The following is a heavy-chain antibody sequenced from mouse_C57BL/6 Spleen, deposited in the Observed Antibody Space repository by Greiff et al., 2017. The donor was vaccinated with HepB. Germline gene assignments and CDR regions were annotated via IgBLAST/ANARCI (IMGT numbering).Heavy chain of an antibody. Sequence: QVQLKQSGAELVRPGASVTLSCKASGYTFTDYEMHWVKQTPVHGLEWIGAIDPETGGTAYNQKFKGKAILTADKSSSTAYMELRSLTSEDSAVYYCTKTGTRYWGQGTTLTVSS. CDR3: TKTGTRY. CDR2: IDPETGGT. J-gene: IGHJ2*01. CDR1: GYTFTDYE. V-gene: IGHV1-15*01. D-gene: IGHD4-1*01.